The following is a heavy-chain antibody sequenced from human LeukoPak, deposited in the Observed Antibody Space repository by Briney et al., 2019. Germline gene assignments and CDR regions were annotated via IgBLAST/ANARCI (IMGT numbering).Heavy chain of an antibody. CDR3: ARGPSHYYYGSGNRWYYFDY. J-gene: IGHJ4*02. D-gene: IGHD3-10*01. CDR2: INHSGST. Sequence: SETLSLTCAVYGGSFSGYYWSWIRQPPGKGLEWIGEINHSGSTNYNPSLKSRVTISVDTSKNQFSLKLSSVTAADTAVYYCARGPSHYYYGSGNRWYYFDYWGQGTLVTVSS. CDR1: GGSFSGYY. V-gene: IGHV4-34*01.